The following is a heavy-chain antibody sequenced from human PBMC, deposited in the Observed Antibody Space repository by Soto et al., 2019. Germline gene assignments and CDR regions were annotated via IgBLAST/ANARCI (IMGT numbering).Heavy chain of an antibody. CDR3: AKDLEKGYYYYYYGMDV. V-gene: IGHV3-30*18. CDR1: GLTFISYG. Sequence: GGSLRLSCAASGLTFISYGMHWVRQAAGKGLAWGAVMSYDGSNKYYADSVKGRFTISRDNSKNTLYLQMNSLRAEDTAVYYCAKDLEKGYYYYYYGMDVWGQGTTVTVSS. J-gene: IGHJ6*02. CDR2: MSYDGSNK. D-gene: IGHD3-3*01.